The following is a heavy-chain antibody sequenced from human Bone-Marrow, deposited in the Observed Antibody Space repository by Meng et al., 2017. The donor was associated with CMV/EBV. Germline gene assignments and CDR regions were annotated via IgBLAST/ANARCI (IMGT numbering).Heavy chain of an antibody. CDR2: IKKDGSET. V-gene: IGHV3-7*01. Sequence: GGSLRLSCAASGFTFNNYWMTWVRQAPGKGLEWVANIKKDGSETYYLGSLRGRFTISRDNAKNSLYLQMNSLRAEDTAIYYCTRDHIAAGDYWGQGTLVTVSS. J-gene: IGHJ4*02. D-gene: IGHD6-13*01. CDR1: GFTFNNYW. CDR3: TRDHIAAGDY.